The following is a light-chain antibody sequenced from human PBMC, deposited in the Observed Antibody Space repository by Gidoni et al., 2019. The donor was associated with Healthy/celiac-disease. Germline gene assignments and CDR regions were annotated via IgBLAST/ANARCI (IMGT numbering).Light chain of an antibody. CDR2: DAS. CDR3: QQYNSYSLT. J-gene: IGKJ4*01. Sequence: DIQMTPSPSTLSASVGDRVTITCRASQSISSWLAWYQQKPGKAPKLLIYDASSLEGGVPSRFSGSGSGTEFTLTISSLQPDDFATSYCQQYNSYSLTFGGGTKVEIK. CDR1: QSISSW. V-gene: IGKV1-5*01.